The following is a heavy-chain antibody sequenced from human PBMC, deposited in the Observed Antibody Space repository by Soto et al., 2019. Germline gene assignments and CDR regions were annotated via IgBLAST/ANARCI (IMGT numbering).Heavy chain of an antibody. D-gene: IGHD3-3*01. Sequence: GGSLRLSCAASRFTFSSYAMIWVRQAPGKGREWVSAISGSGGSTYYADSVKGRFTISRDNSKNTLYLQMNSLRAEDTAVYYCAKVTYYDFWSGYRAHYYMDVWGKGTTVTVSS. CDR2: ISGSGGST. CDR1: RFTFSSYA. J-gene: IGHJ6*03. V-gene: IGHV3-23*01. CDR3: AKVTYYDFWSGYRAHYYMDV.